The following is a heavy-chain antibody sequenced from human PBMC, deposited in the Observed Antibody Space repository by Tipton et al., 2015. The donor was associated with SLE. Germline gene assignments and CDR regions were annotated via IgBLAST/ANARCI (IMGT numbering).Heavy chain of an antibody. Sequence: SLRLSCAASGFTFSSYAMHWVRQAPGKGLEWVAVISYDGSNKYYADSVKGRFTISRDNSKNTLYLQMSSLRAEDTAVYYCVKDRGGSSYWGQGTLVTVSS. CDR2: ISYDGSNK. V-gene: IGHV3-30*14. D-gene: IGHD1-26*01. J-gene: IGHJ4*02. CDR1: GFTFSSYA. CDR3: VKDRGGSSY.